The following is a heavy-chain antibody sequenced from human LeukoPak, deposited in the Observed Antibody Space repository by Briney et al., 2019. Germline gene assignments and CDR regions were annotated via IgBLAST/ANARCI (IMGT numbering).Heavy chain of an antibody. CDR3: AREAGNDALDI. CDR1: GYTFAGYF. CDR2: INPNSGDT. V-gene: IGHV1-2*02. J-gene: IGHJ3*02. Sequence: GASVKVSCKASGYTFAGYFIHWVRQAPGQGLEWMGWINPNSGDTNYAQKFQGRVTMTRDTSISTAYMELRWMRSDDPAVYYCAREAGNDALDIWGQGTVVTVSS. D-gene: IGHD1-1*01.